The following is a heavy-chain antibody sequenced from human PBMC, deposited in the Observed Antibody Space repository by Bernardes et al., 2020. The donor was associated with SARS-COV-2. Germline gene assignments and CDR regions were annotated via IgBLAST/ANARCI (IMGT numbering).Heavy chain of an antibody. V-gene: IGHV4-34*01. CDR2: INHSGST. CDR3: ARDLAAAGIDP. J-gene: IGHJ5*02. D-gene: IGHD6-13*01. CDR1: SRSFSGHD. Sequence: SETLTLTCAVYSRSFSGHDWSWIRQPPGKGLEWIGEINHSGSTNYNPSLKSRVTISVDTSKNQFSLKLSSVTAADTAVYYCARDLAAAGIDPWGQGTLVTVSS.